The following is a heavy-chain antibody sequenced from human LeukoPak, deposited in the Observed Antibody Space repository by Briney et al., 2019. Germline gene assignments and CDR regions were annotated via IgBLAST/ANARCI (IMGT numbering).Heavy chain of an antibody. J-gene: IGHJ4*02. Sequence: GGSLRLSCAASGFTFSSYWMSWVRQAPGKGLEWVANIKQDGSEKYYVDSVKGRFTISRDNAKNSLYLQMNSLRAEDTAVYYCASDRDSYGAKFDYWGQGTLVTVSS. CDR3: ASDRDSYGAKFDY. CDR1: GFTFSSYW. D-gene: IGHD5-18*01. V-gene: IGHV3-7*03. CDR2: IKQDGSEK.